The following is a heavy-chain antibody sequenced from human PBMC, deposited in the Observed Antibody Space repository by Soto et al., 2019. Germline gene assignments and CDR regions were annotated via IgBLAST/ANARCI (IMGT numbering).Heavy chain of an antibody. J-gene: IGHJ6*02. CDR3: ASNYAYAEGYYCYGIDV. CDR2: VNSDGDTT. V-gene: IGHV3-74*01. D-gene: IGHD3-16*01. CDR1: GFTFRNYW. Sequence: EVQLVESGGGLVQPGGSLRLSCAASGFTFRNYWMHWVRQAPGKGLVWVSRVNSDGDTTYYADSVKGRFTISRDNAKNTLHLQMNSLGAEDTAVYYCASNYAYAEGYYCYGIDVWGQGTTVTVSS.